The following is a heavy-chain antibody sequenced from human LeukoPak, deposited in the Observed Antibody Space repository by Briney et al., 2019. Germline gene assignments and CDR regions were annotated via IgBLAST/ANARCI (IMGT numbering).Heavy chain of an antibody. J-gene: IGHJ4*02. V-gene: IGHV3-72*01. Sequence: GGSLRLSCAASGFTFSDHYMDWVRQAPGQGLEWVGRSRNKVHSYTTEYAASVKDRFIISRDDSKNSLYLQMNSLQTEDTAVYFCATYYSGSGSYSSWGYWGQGTLVTVSS. CDR1: GFTFSDHY. D-gene: IGHD3-10*01. CDR3: ATYYSGSGSYSSWGY. CDR2: SRNKVHSYTT.